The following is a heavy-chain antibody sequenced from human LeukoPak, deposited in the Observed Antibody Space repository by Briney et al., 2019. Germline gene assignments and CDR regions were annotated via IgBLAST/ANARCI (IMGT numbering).Heavy chain of an antibody. CDR1: GFTFSSYG. Sequence: GGSLRLSCAASGFTFSSYGMHWVRQAPGKGLEWVAFIRYDGSNKYYADSVKGRFTISRDNSKNTLYLQMNSLRAEDTAVCYCAKESTGFWSGSGAFDIWGQGTMVTVSS. CDR2: IRYDGSNK. V-gene: IGHV3-30*02. CDR3: AKESTGFWSGSGAFDI. D-gene: IGHD3-3*01. J-gene: IGHJ3*02.